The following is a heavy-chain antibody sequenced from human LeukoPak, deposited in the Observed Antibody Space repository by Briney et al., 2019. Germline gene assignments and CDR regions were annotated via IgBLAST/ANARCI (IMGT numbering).Heavy chain of an antibody. D-gene: IGHD1-26*01. CDR1: GGSFSGYY. CDR2: INHSGST. CDR3: ARHQMGATKGYVY. J-gene: IGHJ4*02. Sequence: SETLSLTCAVYGGSFSGYYWSWIRQPPGKGLEWIGEINHSGSTNYNPSLKSRVTISVDTSKNQFSLKLSSVTAADTAVYYCARHQMGATKGYVYWGQGTLVTVSS. V-gene: IGHV4-34*01.